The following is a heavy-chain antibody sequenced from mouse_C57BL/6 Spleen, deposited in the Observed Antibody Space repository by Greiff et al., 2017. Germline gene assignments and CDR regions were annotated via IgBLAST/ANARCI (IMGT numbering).Heavy chain of an antibody. CDR1: GFTFSDYG. CDR3: ARARSSYPAWFAY. Sequence: EVHLVESGGGLVKPGGSLKLSCAASGFTFSDYGMHWVRQAPEKGLEWVAYISSGSSTIYYADTVKGRFTISRDNAKNTLFLQMTSLRSEDTAMYYCARARSSYPAWFAYWGQGTLVTVSA. J-gene: IGHJ3*01. CDR2: ISSGSSTI. D-gene: IGHD1-1*01. V-gene: IGHV5-17*01.